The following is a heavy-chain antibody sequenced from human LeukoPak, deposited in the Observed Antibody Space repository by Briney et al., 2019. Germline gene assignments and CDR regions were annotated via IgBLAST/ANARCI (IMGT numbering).Heavy chain of an antibody. Sequence: WETLSLTCAVYGGSFSGYYWSWIRQPPGKGLEWIGEINHSGSTNYNPSLKSRVTISVDTSKNQFSMKLSSVTAADTAVYYCARGQEQWLDWYYYYGMDVWGKGTTVAVSS. CDR3: ARGQEQWLDWYYYYGMDV. CDR2: INHSGST. D-gene: IGHD6-19*01. V-gene: IGHV4-34*01. CDR1: GGSFSGYY. J-gene: IGHJ6*04.